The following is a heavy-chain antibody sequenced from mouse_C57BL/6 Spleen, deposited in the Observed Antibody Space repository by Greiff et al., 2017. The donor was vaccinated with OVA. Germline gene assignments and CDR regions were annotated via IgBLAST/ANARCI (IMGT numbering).Heavy chain of an antibody. CDR1: GYTFTGYW. CDR3: ARKKVATPPFGY. V-gene: IGHV1-9*01. D-gene: IGHD1-1*01. CDR2: ILPGSGST. J-gene: IGHJ2*01. Sequence: LMKPGASVKLSCKATGYTFTGYWIEWVKQRPGQGLEWIGEILPGSGSTNYNEKFKGKATFTTDTSSNTTYMQLNSLATEDSAIYYCARKKVATPPFGYWGQGTTLTVSS.